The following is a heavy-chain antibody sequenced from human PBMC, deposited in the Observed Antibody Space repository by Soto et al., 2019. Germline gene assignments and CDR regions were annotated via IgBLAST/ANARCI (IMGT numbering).Heavy chain of an antibody. Sequence: EVQLVESGGGLVKPGGSLRLSCAASGFTFSSYSMNWVRQAPGKGLEWVSSISSSSSYIYYADSVKGRFTISRDNAKNSLYLQMNSLRAEDTAVYYCASIIAAADVDAFDIWGQGTMVTVSS. CDR3: ASIIAAADVDAFDI. CDR1: GFTFSSYS. V-gene: IGHV3-21*01. J-gene: IGHJ3*02. CDR2: ISSSSSYI. D-gene: IGHD6-13*01.